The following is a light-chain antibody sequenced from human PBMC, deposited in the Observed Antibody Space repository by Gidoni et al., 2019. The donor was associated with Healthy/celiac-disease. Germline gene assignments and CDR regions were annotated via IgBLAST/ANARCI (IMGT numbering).Light chain of an antibody. CDR2: WAS. V-gene: IGKV4-1*01. CDR3: QQYYSTPPT. CDR1: QSVLYSSNNKNY. J-gene: IGKJ2*01. Sequence: IVMTQSPDSLAVSLGEGATINCKSSQSVLYSSNNKNYLAWYQQKPGQPPKLLIYWASTRESGVPDRFSGSGSGTDFTLTISSLQAEDVAVYYCQQYYSTPPTFGQXTKLEIK.